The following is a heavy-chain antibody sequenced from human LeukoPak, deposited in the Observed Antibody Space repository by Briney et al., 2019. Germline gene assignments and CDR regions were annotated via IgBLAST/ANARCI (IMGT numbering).Heavy chain of an antibody. CDR3: ARSWYFDL. CDR1: GFTFSSYV. V-gene: IGHV3-23*01. Sequence: PGGSLRLSCAASGFTFSSYVMTWVRQAPGKGLEWVTTTTGSGATTDCADSVKGRFTIYRDNSKNTLSLQMNSLRAEDTAVYYCARSWYFDLWGRGTLVTVSS. J-gene: IGHJ2*01. CDR2: TTGSGATT.